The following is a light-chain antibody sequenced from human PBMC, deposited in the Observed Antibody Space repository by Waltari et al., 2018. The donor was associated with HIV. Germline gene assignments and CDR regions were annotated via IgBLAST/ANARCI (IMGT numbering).Light chain of an antibody. CDR1: SGSVSASYC. J-gene: IGLJ3*02. V-gene: IGLV8-61*01. CDR2: STN. Sequence: QTVVTQEPSFSVSPGGTVTLTCGLSSGSVSASYCPSWYQQTPGQAPRTLIDSTNTRSSGVPDRFSGSILGNKAALTITGAQADDESVYYCSLYMGGGIWVFGGGTKLTVL. CDR3: SLYMGGGIWV.